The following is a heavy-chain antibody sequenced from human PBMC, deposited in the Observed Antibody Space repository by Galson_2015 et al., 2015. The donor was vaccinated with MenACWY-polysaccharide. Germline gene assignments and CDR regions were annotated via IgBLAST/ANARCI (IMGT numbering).Heavy chain of an antibody. V-gene: IGHV4-38-2*02. D-gene: IGHD1-26*01. CDR2: IYHSGST. CDR3: ARVEKYSGSYYILH. CDR1: GYSISSGYY. Sequence: VSGYSISSGYYWGWIRQPPGKGLEWIGSIYHSGSTYYNPSLKSRVTISVDTSKNQFSLKLSSVTAADTAVYYCARVEKYSGSYYILHWGQGTLVTVSS. J-gene: IGHJ4*02.